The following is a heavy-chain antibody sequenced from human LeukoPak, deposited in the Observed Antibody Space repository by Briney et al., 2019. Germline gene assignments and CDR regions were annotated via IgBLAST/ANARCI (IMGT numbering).Heavy chain of an antibody. CDR3: ARDENFGTGSTH. J-gene: IGHJ4*02. V-gene: IGHV1-69*01. CDR2: ILLIFGTT. Sequence: GSSVKVSCKASGGTFSGYAFSWVRQAPGQGLEWMGGILLIFGTTPYAQNFQGRVTVSADESTSTVYLALTNLTFEDTAIYYFARDENFGTGSTHWGQGIPVTVAS. D-gene: IGHD3/OR15-3a*01. CDR1: GGTFSGYA.